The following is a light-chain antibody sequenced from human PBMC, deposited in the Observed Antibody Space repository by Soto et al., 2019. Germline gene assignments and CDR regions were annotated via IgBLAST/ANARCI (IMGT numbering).Light chain of an antibody. Sequence: DVVMTQTPLSSPVTLGQPASISCRSSQSLVHSDGNTYLSWLQQRPGQPPRLLIYKAPNRYSGGPDRVRGRVADTHFTRRVSRVKPEDVGGYYCMQSPRPPRAFGVGPKVDLK. V-gene: IGKV2-24*01. CDR1: QSLVHSDGNTY. CDR2: KAP. J-gene: IGKJ4*02. CDR3: MQSPRPPRA.